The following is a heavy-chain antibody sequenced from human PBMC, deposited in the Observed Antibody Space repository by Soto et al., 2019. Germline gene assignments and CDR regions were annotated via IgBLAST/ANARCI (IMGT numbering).Heavy chain of an antibody. CDR1: GYTFTSYD. Sequence: ASVKVSCKASGYTFTSYDINWVRQATGQGLEWMGWMNPNSGNTGYAQKFQGRVTMTRNTSISTAYMELSSLRSEDTAVHYCARSPSSGWHNYYYYGMDVWGQGTTVTVSS. J-gene: IGHJ6*02. D-gene: IGHD6-19*01. CDR3: ARSPSSGWHNYYYYGMDV. V-gene: IGHV1-8*01. CDR2: MNPNSGNT.